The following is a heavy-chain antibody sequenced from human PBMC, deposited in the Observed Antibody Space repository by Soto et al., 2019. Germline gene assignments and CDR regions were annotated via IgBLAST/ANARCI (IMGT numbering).Heavy chain of an antibody. J-gene: IGHJ4*02. D-gene: IGHD5-12*01. CDR1: GYRFTSYW. Sequence: RGESQKISSQGSGYRFTSYWIGWVRQMPGKGLEWMGIIYPGDSDTRYSPSFQGQVTISPDKSISTAYLQWSSLKASDTAMYYCARQRDGYNYLVDYWGQGTLVTVSS. CDR2: IYPGDSDT. CDR3: ARQRDGYNYLVDY. V-gene: IGHV5-51*01.